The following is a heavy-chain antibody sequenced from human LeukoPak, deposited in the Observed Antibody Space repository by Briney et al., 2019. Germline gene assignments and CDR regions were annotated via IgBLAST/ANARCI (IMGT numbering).Heavy chain of an antibody. D-gene: IGHD3-10*01. CDR3: ARSYGSATYAFDS. CDR2: ISYDGTNA. CDR1: GFTFFTYS. J-gene: IGHJ4*02. Sequence: GGSLRLSCSASGFTFFTYSMHWVRQAPGRGLEWVALISYDGTNAFYADSVKGRFTISRDDSQNTLYLQLNSLRAEDTAVYYCARSYGSATYAFDSWGQGTLVTVSS. V-gene: IGHV3-30-3*01.